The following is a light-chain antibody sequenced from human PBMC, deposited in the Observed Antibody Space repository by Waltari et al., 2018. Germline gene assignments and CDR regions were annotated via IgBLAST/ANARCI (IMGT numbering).Light chain of an antibody. CDR2: GAS. CDR3: QRYGSSIFT. Sequence: EIVLTQSPGTLSLSPGERATLSCRASQSITSAYLAWYQQKPGQAPSLLIHGASNRATGIPDRFSGSGSGTDFTLTISRLEPEDFAVYYCQRYGSSIFTFGPGTKVDIK. CDR1: QSITSAY. V-gene: IGKV3-20*01. J-gene: IGKJ3*01.